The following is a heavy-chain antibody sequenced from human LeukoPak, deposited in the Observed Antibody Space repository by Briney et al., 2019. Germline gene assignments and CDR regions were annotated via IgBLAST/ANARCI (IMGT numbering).Heavy chain of an antibody. Sequence: GASVKVSCKVSGSTLTELSMHWVRQAPGKGLEWMGGFDPEDGETIYAQKFQGRVTMTEDTSTDTAYMELSSLRSEDTAVYYCATTNYGSGSTLDYWGQGTLVTVSS. CDR2: FDPEDGET. V-gene: IGHV1-24*01. CDR3: ATTNYGSGSTLDY. J-gene: IGHJ4*02. D-gene: IGHD3-10*01. CDR1: GSTLTELS.